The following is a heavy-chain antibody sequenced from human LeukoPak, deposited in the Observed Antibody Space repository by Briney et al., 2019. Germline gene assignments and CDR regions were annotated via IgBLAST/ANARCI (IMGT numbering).Heavy chain of an antibody. CDR3: AKTYDSSGYPHRGGAFDI. J-gene: IGHJ3*02. CDR2: ISGSGGST. V-gene: IGHV3-23*01. CDR1: GFTFSSYA. Sequence: GLLRLSCAASGFTFSSYAMSWVRQAPGKGLEWVSAISGSGGSTYYADSVKGRFTISRDNSKNTLYLQMNSLRAEDTAVYYCAKTYDSSGYPHRGGAFDIWGQGTMVTVSS. D-gene: IGHD3-22*01.